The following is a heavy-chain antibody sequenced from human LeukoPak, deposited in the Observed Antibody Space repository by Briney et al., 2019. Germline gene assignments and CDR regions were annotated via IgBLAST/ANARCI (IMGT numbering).Heavy chain of an antibody. V-gene: IGHV4-59*01. CDR1: DGSISNYY. D-gene: IGHD3-10*01. CDR3: ARAGAPYGSGNYYNSDV. J-gene: IGHJ6*02. Sequence: SETLSLTCTVSDGSISNYYWSWIRQPPGKGLEWIGYIYYSGSTYYNPSLKSRVTISVDTSKNQFSLKLSSVTAADTAVYYCARAGAPYGSGNYYNSDVWGQGTTVTVSS. CDR2: IYYSGST.